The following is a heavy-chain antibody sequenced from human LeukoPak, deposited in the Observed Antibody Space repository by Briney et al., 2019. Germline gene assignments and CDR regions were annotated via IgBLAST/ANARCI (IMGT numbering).Heavy chain of an antibody. Sequence: SVKVSCKASGGTFSSYAISWVRQAPGQGLEWMGGIIPIFGTANYVQKFQGRVTITADEPRSTAYMELSSLRSEDTAVYYCARDLYSSSPAPTEYYYYMDVWGKGTTVTVSS. J-gene: IGHJ6*03. CDR3: ARDLYSSSPAPTEYYYYMDV. CDR1: GGTFSSYA. V-gene: IGHV1-69*13. D-gene: IGHD6-6*01. CDR2: IIPIFGTA.